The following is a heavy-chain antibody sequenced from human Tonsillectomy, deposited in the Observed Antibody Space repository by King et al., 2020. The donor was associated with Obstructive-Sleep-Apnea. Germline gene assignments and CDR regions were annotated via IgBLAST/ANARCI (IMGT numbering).Heavy chain of an antibody. CDR1: GFTFSTYS. V-gene: IGHV3-30-3*01. CDR2: ISYDGSNK. J-gene: IGHJ4*02. Sequence: VQLVESGGGVVQPGRSLRLSCAASGFTFSTYSIHWVRQAPGKGLEWVAVISYDGSNKYYADSVKGRFTISRDNSKNTLYRQMNSLRAEDTAVYYCARDQNYGSGSYYVSGYFDYWGQGTLVTVSS. D-gene: IGHD3-10*01. CDR3: ARDQNYGSGSYYVSGYFDY.